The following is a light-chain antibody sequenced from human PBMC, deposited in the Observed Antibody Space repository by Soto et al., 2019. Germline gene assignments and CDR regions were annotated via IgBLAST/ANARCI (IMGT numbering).Light chain of an antibody. CDR2: RAS. CDR1: QSITDW. J-gene: IGKJ1*01. Sequence: DIQMTQSPSTLSASVGDRVTITCRASQSITDWLAWYQQKAGKAPNLLIYRASNLESGVPSRFSDSGFGTEFTLTISSLQPDDFATYYCQQYNGTFGQGTKVEMK. CDR3: QQYNGT. V-gene: IGKV1-5*03.